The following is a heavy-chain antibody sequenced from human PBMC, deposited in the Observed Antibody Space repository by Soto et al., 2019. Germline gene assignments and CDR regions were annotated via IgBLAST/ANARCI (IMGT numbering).Heavy chain of an antibody. V-gene: IGHV4-39*07. CDR2: VSFSGSK. J-gene: IGHJ6*02. D-gene: IGHD3-3*01. CDR1: CGAISNSTYY. Sequence: SETLSLTCTVSCGAISNSTYYWGWIRQPPGKRLEWIGSVSFSGSKYYNLSLKSRVTIPVDTSKNQFSLKLSSVTAADTAVYYCARVGILRYYYYYYGMDVWGQGTTVTVSS. CDR3: ARVGILRYYYYYYGMDV.